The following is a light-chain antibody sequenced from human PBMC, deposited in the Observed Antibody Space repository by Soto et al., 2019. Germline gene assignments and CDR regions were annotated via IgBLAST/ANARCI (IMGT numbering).Light chain of an antibody. Sequence: AIQMTQSPSSLSASVGDRVTITCRASQGIRNDLDWFQQKPGKAPKLLIYAASNLQSGVPARFSGSGSGTDFTITISSLQPEDFATYYCQQSSSSPCTFGPGTKVDIK. J-gene: IGKJ3*01. CDR3: QQSSSSPCT. CDR1: QGIRND. V-gene: IGKV1-6*01. CDR2: AAS.